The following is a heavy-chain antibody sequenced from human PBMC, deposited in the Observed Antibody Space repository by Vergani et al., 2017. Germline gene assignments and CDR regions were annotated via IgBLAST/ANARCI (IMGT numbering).Heavy chain of an antibody. Sequence: QVQLQESGPGLVKPSQTLSLTCTVSGGSISSGGYYWSWIRQHPGKGLEWIGYIYYSGSTYYNPSLTSRVTISVDTSKNQFSLKLSSVTAADTAVYYCAGDGRGFMASYDYFDYWGQGTLVTVSS. CDR2: IYYSGST. CDR3: AGDGRGFMASYDYFDY. D-gene: IGHD5-24*01. V-gene: IGHV4-31*03. CDR1: GGSISSGGYY. J-gene: IGHJ4*02.